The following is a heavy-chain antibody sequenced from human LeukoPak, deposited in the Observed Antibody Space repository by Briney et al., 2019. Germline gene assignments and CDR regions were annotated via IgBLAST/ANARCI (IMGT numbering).Heavy chain of an antibody. CDR2: IYYSGST. CDR3: ARDHLSRTVTTASYGMDV. J-gene: IGHJ6*02. V-gene: IGHV4-59*01. Sequence: SETLSLTCTVSGGSISSYYWSWIRQSPGKGLEWIGYIYYSGSTNYNPSLKSRVTISVDTSKNQFSLKLSSVTAADTAVYYCARDHLSRTVTTASYGMDVWGQGTTVTVSS. D-gene: IGHD4-17*01. CDR1: GGSISSYY.